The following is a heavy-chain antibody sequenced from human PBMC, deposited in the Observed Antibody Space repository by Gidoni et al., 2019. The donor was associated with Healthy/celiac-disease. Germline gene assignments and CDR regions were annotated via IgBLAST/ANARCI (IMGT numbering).Heavy chain of an antibody. Sequence: QVQLVESGGGVVQPGRSLRLSCAASGFTFSSSGMHWVRQAPGKGLEWVAVISYDGSNKYYADSVKGRFTISRDNSKNTLYLQMNSLRAEDTAVYYCAKDRNNWNGLSYWGQGTLVTVSS. CDR1: GFTFSSSG. D-gene: IGHD1-20*01. CDR3: AKDRNNWNGLSY. J-gene: IGHJ4*02. V-gene: IGHV3-30*18. CDR2: ISYDGSNK.